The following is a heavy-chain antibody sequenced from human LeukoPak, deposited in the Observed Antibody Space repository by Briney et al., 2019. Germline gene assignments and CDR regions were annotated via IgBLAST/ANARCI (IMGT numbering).Heavy chain of an antibody. CDR3: ARARGYCSSTSCYYHYGMDV. V-gene: IGHV4-59*01. CDR2: IYYSGST. J-gene: IGHJ6*02. Sequence: RSETLSLTCTVSGGSISSYYWSWIRQPPGKGLEWIGYIYYSGSTNYNPSLKSRVTISVDTSKNQFSLKLSSVTAADTAVYYCARARGYCSSTSCYYHYGMDVWGQGTTVTVSS. D-gene: IGHD2-2*01. CDR1: GGSISSYY.